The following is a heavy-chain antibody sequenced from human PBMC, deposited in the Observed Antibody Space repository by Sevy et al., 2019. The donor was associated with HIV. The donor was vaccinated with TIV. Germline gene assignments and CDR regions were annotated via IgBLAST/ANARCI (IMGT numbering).Heavy chain of an antibody. V-gene: IGHV3-48*02. D-gene: IGHD4-4*01. Sequence: GGSLRLSCAASGFTFSDYSLNWVRQAPGKGLEWVSYISRSGTTRHYADSVRGRFTISRDDAKNSLYLQMSSLRDEDTAVYYCARDDSASNLPVSWGQGTLVTVSS. CDR2: ISRSGTTR. CDR3: ARDDSASNLPVS. J-gene: IGHJ4*02. CDR1: GFTFSDYS.